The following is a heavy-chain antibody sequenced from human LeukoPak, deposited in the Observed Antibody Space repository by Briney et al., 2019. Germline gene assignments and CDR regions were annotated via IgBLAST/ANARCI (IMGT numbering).Heavy chain of an antibody. CDR3: ARVSRYNWNYGVFDY. CDR2: MSNTGTII. V-gene: IGHV3-48*04. Sequence: GGSLRLSCAASGFTFSSYSMNWVRQAPGKGLEWVSYMSNTGTIIYNADSVKGRFTISRDNAKNSLYLQMNSLRAEDTAMYYCARVSRYNWNYGVFDYWGQGTLVTVSS. D-gene: IGHD1-7*01. J-gene: IGHJ4*02. CDR1: GFTFSSYS.